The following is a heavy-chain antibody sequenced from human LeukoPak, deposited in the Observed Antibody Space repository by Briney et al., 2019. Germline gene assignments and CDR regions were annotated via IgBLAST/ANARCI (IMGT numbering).Heavy chain of an antibody. V-gene: IGHV4-39*07. D-gene: IGHD2-21*02. CDR3: ARDISVGQVVETGEHWYFDL. Sequence: SETLSLTCTVSGGSISSSSYYWGWIRQPPGKGLEWIGRIYYSGSTYYNPSLKSRVTISVDTSKNQFSLKLSSVTAADTAVYYCARDISVGQVVETGEHWYFDLWAVAPWSLSPQ. CDR2: IYYSGST. CDR1: GGSISSSSYY. J-gene: IGHJ2*01.